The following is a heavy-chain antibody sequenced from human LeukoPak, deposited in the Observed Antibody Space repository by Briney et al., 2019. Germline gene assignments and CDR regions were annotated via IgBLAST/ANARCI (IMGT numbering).Heavy chain of an antibody. CDR3: ARGGSGSQYFDY. CDR1: GGSISSGDYH. D-gene: IGHD1-26*01. J-gene: IGHJ4*02. CDR2: VYYSGSS. V-gene: IGHV4-30-4*01. Sequence: SETLSLTCTVSGGSISSGDYHWSWIRQPPGKGLEWIGYVYYSGSSYYNPSLKSRVTISVDTSKNQLSLKLSSVTAADTAVYYCARGGSGSQYFDYWGQGTLVTVSS.